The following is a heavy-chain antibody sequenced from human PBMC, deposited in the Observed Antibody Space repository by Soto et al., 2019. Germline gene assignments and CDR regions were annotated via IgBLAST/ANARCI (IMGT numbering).Heavy chain of an antibody. CDR3: ARVQGAGMSSYCSGGICYPGDEL. Sequence: QVQLQESGPGLVKPSQTLSLTCTVSGGSISSGGYYWSWTRQHPGKGLEWIGYIYYSGSTYYNPSLKSRVTISVDTSKNQFSLKLSSVTAADTAVYDCARVQGAGMSSYCSGGICYPGDELWGQGTLATVSS. V-gene: IGHV4-31*03. J-gene: IGHJ4*02. CDR1: GGSISSGGYY. D-gene: IGHD2-15*01. CDR2: IYYSGST.